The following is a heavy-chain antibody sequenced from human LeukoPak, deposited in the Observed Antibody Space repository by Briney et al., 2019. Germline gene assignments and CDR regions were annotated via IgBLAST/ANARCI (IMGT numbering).Heavy chain of an antibody. J-gene: IGHJ3*02. CDR2: IFYSGST. CDR1: GGSISSSSYY. D-gene: IGHD3-22*01. CDR3: ARVRRFYYDSSTKGAFDI. V-gene: IGHV4-39*07. Sequence: SETLSLTCTVSGGSISSSSYYWGWIRQPPGKGLEWIGSIFYSGSTYYNPSLKSRVTISVDTSKKQFSLKLSSVTAADTAVYYCARVRRFYYDSSTKGAFDIWGQGTMVTVSS.